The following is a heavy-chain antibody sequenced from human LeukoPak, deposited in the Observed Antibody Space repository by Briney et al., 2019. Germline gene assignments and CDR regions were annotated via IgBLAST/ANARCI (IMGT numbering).Heavy chain of an antibody. CDR2: IYYSGST. D-gene: IGHD4-11*01. Sequence: PSQTLSLTCTVSGGSISSGDYYWSWIRQPPGKGLEWIGYIYYSGSTYYNPSLKSRVTISVDTSKNQFSLKLSSVTAADTAVYYCASQRLPGEEFDYWGQGTLVTVSS. CDR1: GGSISSGDYY. V-gene: IGHV4-30-4*08. J-gene: IGHJ4*02. CDR3: ASQRLPGEEFDY.